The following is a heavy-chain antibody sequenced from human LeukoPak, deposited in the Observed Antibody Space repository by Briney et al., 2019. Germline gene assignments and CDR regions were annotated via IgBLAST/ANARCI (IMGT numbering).Heavy chain of an antibody. V-gene: IGHV3-21*04. CDR1: GFTFSSYS. CDR2: ISSSSSYI. CDR3: AKGLTVLRYFDWFPNYFDY. J-gene: IGHJ4*02. Sequence: GGSLRLSCAASGFTFSSYSMNWVRQAPGKGLEWVSSISSSSSYIYYADSVKGRFTISRDNAKNSLYLQMNSLRAEDTAVYYCAKGLTVLRYFDWFPNYFDYWGQGTLVTVSS. D-gene: IGHD3-9*01.